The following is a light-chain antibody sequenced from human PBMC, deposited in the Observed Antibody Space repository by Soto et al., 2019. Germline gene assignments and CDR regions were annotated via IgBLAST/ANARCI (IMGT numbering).Light chain of an antibody. CDR2: GAS. J-gene: IGKJ4*01. Sequence: EVVLTQSPVTLSLSPGERATLSCRASQSVSSYLAWYQQKPGQAPRLLIYGASGRATGIPDRFSGSGSGTDFPLTISRLEPDDFAVYYCQQFSSYPLTFGGGTKVDIK. V-gene: IGKV3-20*01. CDR1: QSVSSY. CDR3: QQFSSYPLT.